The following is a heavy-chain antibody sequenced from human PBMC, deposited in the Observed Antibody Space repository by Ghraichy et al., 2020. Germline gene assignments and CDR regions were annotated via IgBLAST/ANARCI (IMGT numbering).Heavy chain of an antibody. J-gene: IGHJ4*02. D-gene: IGHD3-10*01. CDR3: ARIPAVTTFRGAPFDY. V-gene: IGHV4-34*01. Sequence: SETLSLTCAVYGGSFSGYYWSWIRQPPGKGLEWIGEINHSGSTNYNPSLKSRVTISVDTSKNQFSLKLSSVTAADTAVYYCARIPAVTTFRGAPFDYWGQGTLVTVSS. CDR2: INHSGST. CDR1: GGSFSGYY.